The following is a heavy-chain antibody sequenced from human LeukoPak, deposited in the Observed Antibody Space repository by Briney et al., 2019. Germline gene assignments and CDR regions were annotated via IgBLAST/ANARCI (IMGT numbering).Heavy chain of an antibody. D-gene: IGHD3-3*01. CDR3: ASNLYDFWSGYWFDP. CDR2: IYYSGST. CDR1: GGSISSYY. V-gene: IGHV4-59*01. J-gene: IGHJ5*02. Sequence: PSETLSLTCTVSGGSISSYYWSWIRQPPGKGLEWIGYIYYSGSTNYNPSLKSRVTISVDTSKNQFSLKLSSVTAADTAVYYCASNLYDFWSGYWFDPWGQGTLVTVSS.